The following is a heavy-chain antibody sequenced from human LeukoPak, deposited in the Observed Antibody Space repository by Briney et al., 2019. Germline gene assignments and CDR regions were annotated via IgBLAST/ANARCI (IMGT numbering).Heavy chain of an antibody. CDR3: AKDRSPGIAVAGTGGY. CDR2: ISYDGSNK. J-gene: IGHJ4*02. D-gene: IGHD6-19*01. CDR1: GFTFSTYA. Sequence: PGRSLRLSCAASGFTFSTYAMHWVRQAPAKGLEWVPVISYDGSNKYYADSVKGRFTISRDNSKNTLYLQMNSLRAEDTAVYYCAKDRSPGIAVAGTGGYWGQGTLVTVSS. V-gene: IGHV3-30*18.